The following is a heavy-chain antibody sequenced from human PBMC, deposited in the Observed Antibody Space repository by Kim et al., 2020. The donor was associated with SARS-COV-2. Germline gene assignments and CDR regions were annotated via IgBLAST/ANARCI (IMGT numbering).Heavy chain of an antibody. CDR2: IFYSGST. J-gene: IGHJ6*02. Sequence: SETLSLTCTVSGGSISNYYWSWIRQPPGKGLEWVGYIFYSGSTNYNPSLKSRVTISVDTSKNQFSLKLSSVTAADTAVYYCARDRSELLLDYYYGMDVWGQGTMVTVSS. V-gene: IGHV4-59*13. CDR3: ARDRSELLLDYYYGMDV. CDR1: GGSISNYY. D-gene: IGHD3-3*01.